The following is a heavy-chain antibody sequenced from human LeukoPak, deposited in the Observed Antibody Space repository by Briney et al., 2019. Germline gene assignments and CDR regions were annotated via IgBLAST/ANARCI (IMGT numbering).Heavy chain of an antibody. D-gene: IGHD1-20*01. Sequence: GGSLRLSCAASGFTFDDYAMHWVRQAPGKGLEWVSSISWNSGSIGYADSVKGRFTISRDNAKNSLYLQMNSLRAEDTALYYCAKGGLRITGATGTFDYWGQGTLVTVSS. CDR1: GFTFDDYA. V-gene: IGHV3-9*01. CDR2: ISWNSGSI. J-gene: IGHJ4*02. CDR3: AKGGLRITGATGTFDY.